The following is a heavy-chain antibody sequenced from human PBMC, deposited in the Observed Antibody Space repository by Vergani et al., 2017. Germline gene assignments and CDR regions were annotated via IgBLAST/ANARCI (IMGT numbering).Heavy chain of an antibody. J-gene: IGHJ6*02. Sequence: EVQVVESGGGLVQPGGSLRLSCAATGFTLSRYWMHWVRQTPGKGFVWVARISDDGFNTNYADSVKGRFTISGDTANNTLSLQMNSLRPDDTAVYYCARAVATLTRGMDVWGRGTTVTVSS. CDR3: ARAVATLTRGMDV. CDR1: GFTLSRYW. V-gene: IGHV3-74*01. CDR2: ISDDGFNT. D-gene: IGHD5-12*01.